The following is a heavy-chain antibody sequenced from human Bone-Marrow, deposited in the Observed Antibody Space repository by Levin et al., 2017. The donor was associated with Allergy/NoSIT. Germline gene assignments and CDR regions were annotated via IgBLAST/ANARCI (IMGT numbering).Heavy chain of an antibody. D-gene: IGHD2-2*01. Sequence: LSLTCAASGFPDSTPYMTWVRQAPGMGLEWVSLIDSGGKTNYADSVKGRFIISRDISKDTLFLQLNSLRVEDTAVYYCATPWAGYCSSDTCPPYYWGPGTVVTVSS. CDR1: GFPDSTPY. V-gene: IGHV3-53*01. CDR2: IDSGGKT. CDR3: ATPWAGYCSSDTCPPYY. J-gene: IGHJ4*02.